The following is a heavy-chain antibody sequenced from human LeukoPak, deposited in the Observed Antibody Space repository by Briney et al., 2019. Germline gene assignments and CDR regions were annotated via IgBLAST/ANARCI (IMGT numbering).Heavy chain of an antibody. CDR2: ISYDGSNK. D-gene: IGHD3-22*01. J-gene: IGHJ3*02. Sequence: GGSLRLSCAASGFTFSSYGMHWVRQAPGKGLEWVAVISYDGSNKYYADSVKGRFTISRDNSKNTLYLQMNSLRAEDTAVYYCAKGLTGGYYYDSSGFIQGDAFDIWGQGTMVTVSS. V-gene: IGHV3-30*18. CDR3: AKGLTGGYYYDSSGFIQGDAFDI. CDR1: GFTFSSYG.